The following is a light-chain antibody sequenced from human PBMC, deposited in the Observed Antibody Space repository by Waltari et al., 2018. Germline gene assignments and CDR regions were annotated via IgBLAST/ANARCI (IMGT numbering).Light chain of an antibody. CDR3: MQALQTVT. CDR2: MAS. V-gene: IGKV2-28*01. Sequence: DIVMTKYPLSLSVTPGETASIARRSSHSLLNGNGDSYLDWYLQRPGQSPQLLIYMASNRASGVPDRFSGSGSGTDFTLKINRVEAEDVGVYYCMQALQTVTFGPGTKVDI. CDR1: HSLLNGNGDSY. J-gene: IGKJ3*01.